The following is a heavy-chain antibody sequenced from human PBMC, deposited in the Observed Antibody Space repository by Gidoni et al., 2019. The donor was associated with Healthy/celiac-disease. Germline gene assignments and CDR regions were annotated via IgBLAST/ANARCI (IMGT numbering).Heavy chain of an antibody. D-gene: IGHD4-17*01. CDR2: IDSGGST. CDR3: ARDGGSGDGYYYYMDV. V-gene: IGHV3-66*02. Sequence: EVQLVESGGGLVQPGGSLRLSCAASGFTVSSNYMSWVRQAPGRGLEWVSVIDSGGSTYYADSVKGRFTISRDNSKNTLYLQMNSLRAEDTAVYYCARDGGSGDGYYYYMDVWGKGTTVTVSS. CDR1: GFTVSSNY. J-gene: IGHJ6*03.